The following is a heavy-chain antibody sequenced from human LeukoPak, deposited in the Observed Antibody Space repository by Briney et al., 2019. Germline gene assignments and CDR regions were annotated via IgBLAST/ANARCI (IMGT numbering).Heavy chain of an antibody. J-gene: IGHJ4*02. V-gene: IGHV3-66*01. CDR3: ARGSRRYFDWLHKPFDY. Sequence: GGSLRLSCAASGFTVSSNYMSWVRQAPGKGLEWVSDIYSGGSTYYADSVKGRFTISRDNSKNTLYLQMNSLRAEDTAVYYCARGSRRYFDWLHKPFDYWGQGTLVTVSS. D-gene: IGHD3-9*01. CDR1: GFTVSSNY. CDR2: IYSGGST.